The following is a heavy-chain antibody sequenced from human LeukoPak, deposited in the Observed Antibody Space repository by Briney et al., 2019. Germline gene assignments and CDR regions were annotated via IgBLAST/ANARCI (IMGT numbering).Heavy chain of an antibody. J-gene: IGHJ4*02. CDR1: GFTFTSYV. CDR3: ARGGYTSGPNDY. D-gene: IGHD5-18*01. Sequence: PGGSLRLSCAASGFTFTSYVMRWVRQAPGKRLEYVSSITNNGGKTYYANSVKGRFTISRDNSKDTLFLQMDSLRGEDTAVYYCARGGYTSGPNDYWGQGTLVTVSS. V-gene: IGHV3-64*01. CDR2: ITNNGGKT.